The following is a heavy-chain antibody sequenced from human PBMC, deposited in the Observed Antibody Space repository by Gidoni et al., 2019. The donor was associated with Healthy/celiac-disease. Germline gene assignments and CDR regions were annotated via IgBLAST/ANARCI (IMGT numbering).Heavy chain of an antibody. Sequence: QVQLVQSGAEVKKPGASVKVSCKASGYTFTSYGISWVRQAPGQGLEWMGWISAYNGNTNSAQTLQGRVTMTPSTSTSTADMELRSLRSDDTAVYYCARDTLVAAIFDYWGQGTLVTVSS. CDR3: ARDTLVAAIFDY. CDR2: ISAYNGNT. J-gene: IGHJ4*02. D-gene: IGHD2-15*01. CDR1: GYTFTSYG. V-gene: IGHV1-18*01.